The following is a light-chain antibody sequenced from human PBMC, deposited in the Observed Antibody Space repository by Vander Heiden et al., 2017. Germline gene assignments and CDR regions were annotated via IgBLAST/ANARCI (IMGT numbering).Light chain of an antibody. Sequence: DIVMTQSPLSLPFTPGEPASISCRSSQSLLHSNGYNYLDWYLQKPGQSPQLLIYLGSNRASGVPDRFSGSGSGTDFTLKISRVEAEDVGVYYCRQDLQTPYTFGQGTKLEIK. J-gene: IGKJ2*01. CDR2: LGS. V-gene: IGKV2-28*01. CDR1: QSLLHSNGYNY. CDR3: RQDLQTPYT.